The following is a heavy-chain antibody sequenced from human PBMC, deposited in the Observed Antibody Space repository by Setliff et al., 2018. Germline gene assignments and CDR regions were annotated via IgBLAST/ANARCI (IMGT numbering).Heavy chain of an antibody. CDR2: INANSGGT. J-gene: IGHJ3*02. CDR3: ARDRVWGTLDAFDI. D-gene: IGHD3-16*01. Sequence: SVKVSCKVSGYTLTELSIHWVRQTPGKGLEWMGGINANSGGTNYAQKFQGRVTMTRDTSISTAYMDLSRLRSDDTAVYYCARDRVWGTLDAFDIWGQGTMVTVSS. V-gene: IGHV1-2*02. CDR1: GYTLTELS.